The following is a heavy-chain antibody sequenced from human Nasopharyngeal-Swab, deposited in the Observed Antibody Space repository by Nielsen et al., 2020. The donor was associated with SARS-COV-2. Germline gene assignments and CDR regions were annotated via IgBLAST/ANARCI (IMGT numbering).Heavy chain of an antibody. CDR2: ISDSGTTM. J-gene: IGHJ5*02. Sequence: GGSLRLSCVGSGFTFSDYYMSWIRQAPGKGLEGVSYISDSGTTMYADSVKGRFTISRDNARKSVYLQLNSLRAEDTAVYYCARGPSSSRFDPWGQGSLVTVSS. CDR1: GFTFSDYY. CDR3: ARGPSSSRFDP. V-gene: IGHV3-11*01. D-gene: IGHD6-13*01.